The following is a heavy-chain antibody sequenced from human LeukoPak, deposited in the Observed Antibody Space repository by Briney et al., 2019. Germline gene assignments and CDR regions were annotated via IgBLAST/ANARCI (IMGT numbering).Heavy chain of an antibody. CDR2: IYPGDSDT. CDR1: GYSFTSYW. J-gene: IGHJ6*02. Sequence: GESLKISCKGSGYSFTSYWIGWVRQMPGKGLEWMGIIYPGDSDTRYSPSFQGQVTISADKSISTAYLQWSSLKASDTAMYYCATLPYCSGGSRYSVNHYYGMDVWGQGTTVTVSS. D-gene: IGHD2-15*01. V-gene: IGHV5-51*01. CDR3: ATLPYCSGGSRYSVNHYYGMDV.